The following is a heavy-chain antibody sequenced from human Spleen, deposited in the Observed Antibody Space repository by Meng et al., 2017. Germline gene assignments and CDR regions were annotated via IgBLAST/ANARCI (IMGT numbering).Heavy chain of an antibody. CDR3: TTDLAAAAPVYYYYYGMDV. D-gene: IGHD6-13*01. J-gene: IGHJ6*02. CDR2: SRNKARSYAT. Sequence: GESLKISCAASGFTFSDHYMDWVRQAPGKGLEWVGRSRNKARSYATEYAASVKGRFTISRDDSKNTLYLQMNSLKTEDTAVYYCTTDLAAAAPVYYYYYGMDVWGQGTTVTVSS. CDR1: GFTFSDHY. V-gene: IGHV3-72*01.